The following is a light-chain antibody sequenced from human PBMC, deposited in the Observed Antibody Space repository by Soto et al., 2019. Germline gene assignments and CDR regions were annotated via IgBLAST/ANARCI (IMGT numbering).Light chain of an antibody. V-gene: IGLV7-46*01. J-gene: IGLJ7*01. CDR1: TGDVTNGRW. CDR3: LLGYDGVAV. CDR2: DTS. Sequence: QTVVTQEPSLTVSPGGAVTLTCGSSTGDVTNGRWPYWFQQRPGQVPRTLIHDTSNKHSWTPARFSGSLLGGKAALTLSGAQPEDEAAYYCLLGYDGVAVFGGGTQLTVL.